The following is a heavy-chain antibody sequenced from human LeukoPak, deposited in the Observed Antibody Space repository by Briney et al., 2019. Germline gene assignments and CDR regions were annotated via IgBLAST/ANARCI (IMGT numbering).Heavy chain of an antibody. J-gene: IGHJ4*02. CDR1: GYTFIGYY. Sequence: ASVRVSCKASGYTFIGYYMHWVRQAPGQGLEGMGWTDPNSGDTKYAQNFQGRVTMTRDTSIRTDYMELSRLISDDTAVYYCARESGHGAYVGYWGQGTLVTVSS. D-gene: IGHD4-17*01. CDR2: TDPNSGDT. CDR3: ARESGHGAYVGY. V-gene: IGHV1-2*02.